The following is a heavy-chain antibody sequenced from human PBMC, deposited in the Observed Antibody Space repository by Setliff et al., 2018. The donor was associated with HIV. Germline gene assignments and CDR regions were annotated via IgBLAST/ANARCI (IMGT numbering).Heavy chain of an antibody. CDR1: RGSLSSGGYY. D-gene: IGHD6-6*01. CDR2: SYHSGSP. CDR3: ARMGAARPLYYYGMDV. Sequence: SETLSLTCSVLRGSLSSGGYYWSWIRQHPGKGLEWIGYSYHSGSPSYNPSLKSRTTISVDTSKNEFSLKLSSVTAADTAVYYCARMGAARPLYYYGMDVWGRGTTVTVSS. V-gene: IGHV4-31*03. J-gene: IGHJ6*02.